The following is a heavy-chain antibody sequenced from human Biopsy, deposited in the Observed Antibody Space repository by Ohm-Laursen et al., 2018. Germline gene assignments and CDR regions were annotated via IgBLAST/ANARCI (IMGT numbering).Heavy chain of an antibody. CDR2: ISWSSDSI. J-gene: IGHJ3*02. V-gene: IGHV3-9*01. Sequence: SLRLSCAASGFRFDNTGMHWVRQGPGKGLEWVAGISWSSDSITYSKSVTGRFTISRDNGENSLYLQMNSLRPEDTALYYCTKNTQWEGSGYLDAFHIWGHGAMVTVSS. CDR1: GFRFDNTG. CDR3: TKNTQWEGSGYLDAFHI. D-gene: IGHD3-22*01.